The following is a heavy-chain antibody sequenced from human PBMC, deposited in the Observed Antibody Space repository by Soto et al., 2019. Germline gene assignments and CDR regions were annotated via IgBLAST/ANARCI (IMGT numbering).Heavy chain of an antibody. V-gene: IGHV4-39*02. D-gene: IGHD3-3*01. J-gene: IGHJ6*02. CDR1: GGPISSSSYY. Sequence: PSETLSLTCTVSGGPISSSSYYWGWIRQPPGKGLEWIGSIYYSGSTYYNPSLKSRVTISVDTSKNQFSLKLSSVTAADTAVYYCARDLYDFWRKGDYYYYGMDVWGQGTTVTVSS. CDR2: IYYSGST. CDR3: ARDLYDFWRKGDYYYYGMDV.